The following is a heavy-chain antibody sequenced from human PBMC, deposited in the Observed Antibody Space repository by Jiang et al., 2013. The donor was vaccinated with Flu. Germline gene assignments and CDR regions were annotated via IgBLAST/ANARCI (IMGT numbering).Heavy chain of an antibody. J-gene: IGHJ5*02. CDR1: GGSISSYY. CDR2: IYYSGST. V-gene: IGHV4-59*01. D-gene: IGHD5-18*01. Sequence: GSGLVKPSETLSLTCTVSGGSISSYYWSWIRQPPGKGLEWIGYIYYSGSTNYNPSLKSRVTISVDTSKNQFSLKLSSVTAADTAVYYCARVLWIQETANWFRPLGPGEPLVTVSS. CDR3: ARVLWIQETANWFRP.